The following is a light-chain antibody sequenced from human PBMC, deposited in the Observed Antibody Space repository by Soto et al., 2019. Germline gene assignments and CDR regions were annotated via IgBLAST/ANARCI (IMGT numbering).Light chain of an antibody. V-gene: IGKV3-15*01. CDR1: RSVNNY. J-gene: IGKJ4*01. Sequence: EIVLTQSPATLSLSPGERATLSCRAGRSVNNYLAWYQQKPGQAPRLLIYGASARALGIPDRFNGSGSGTEFTLAISSLQSEDFAVYYCHQYNTWPLTFGGGTKVDIK. CDR3: HQYNTWPLT. CDR2: GAS.